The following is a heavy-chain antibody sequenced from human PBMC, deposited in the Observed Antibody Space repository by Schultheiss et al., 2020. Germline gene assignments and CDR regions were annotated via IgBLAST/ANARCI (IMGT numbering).Heavy chain of an antibody. J-gene: IGHJ4*02. CDR1: GGSCSGYY. Sequence: SETLSLTCAVYGGSCSGYYWSWIRQPPGKGLEWIGHIHYSGSTTYNASLKSRVTISVDTSKNQFSLKLSSVTAADTAVYYCARDSLGAGLDYWGQGTLVTGYS. V-gene: IGHV4-59*01. CDR2: IHYSGST. D-gene: IGHD1-26*01. CDR3: ARDSLGAGLDY.